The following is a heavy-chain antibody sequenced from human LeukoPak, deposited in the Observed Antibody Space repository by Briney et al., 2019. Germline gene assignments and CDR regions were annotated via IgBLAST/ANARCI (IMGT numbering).Heavy chain of an antibody. Sequence: QAGGCLRLSCAASGFTFSSYWMHWVRQAPGKGLVWVSRINSDGSSTSYADSVKGRFTISRDNAKNTLYLQMNSLRAEDTAVYYCARDGLGDGYNPRGGYWGQGTLVTVSS. CDR1: GFTFSSYW. D-gene: IGHD5-24*01. J-gene: IGHJ4*02. CDR3: ARDGLGDGYNPRGGY. CDR2: INSDGSST. V-gene: IGHV3-74*01.